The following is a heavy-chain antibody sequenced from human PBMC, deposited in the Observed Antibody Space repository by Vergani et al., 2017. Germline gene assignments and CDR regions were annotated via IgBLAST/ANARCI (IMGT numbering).Heavy chain of an antibody. CDR1: GFSFTEDHF. CDR3: ATRYRSRGKDCGDYVDL. D-gene: IGHD3/OR15-3a*01. J-gene: IGHJ4*02. V-gene: IGHV4-38-2*02. CDR2: VYHGGSA. Sequence: QVQLQESGPGLMKPSETLSLTCSASGFSFTEDHFWGWIRQPPGKRLEWIGSVYHGGSAYYSQSLQSRGTIVLHTSSNQFSLRLSPVTAADRAIYCCATRYRSRGKDCGDYVDLWGQGSLVTVSS.